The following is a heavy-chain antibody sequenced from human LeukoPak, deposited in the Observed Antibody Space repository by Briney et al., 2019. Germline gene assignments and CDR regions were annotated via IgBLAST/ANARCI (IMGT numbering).Heavy chain of an antibody. CDR3: AKEASGRPGLDEDFDY. CDR1: GFTFDDYA. D-gene: IGHD6-19*01. Sequence: GGSLRLSCAASGFTFDDYAMHWVRQAPGKGLEWVSGIRWNSGSIGYADSVKGRFTISRDNAKNSLYLQMNSLRAEDTALYYCAKEASGRPGLDEDFDYWGQGTLVTVSS. J-gene: IGHJ4*02. CDR2: IRWNSGSI. V-gene: IGHV3-9*01.